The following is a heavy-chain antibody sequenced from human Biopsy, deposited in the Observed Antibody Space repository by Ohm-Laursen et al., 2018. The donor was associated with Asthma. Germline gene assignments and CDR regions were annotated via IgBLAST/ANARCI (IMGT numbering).Heavy chain of an antibody. CDR3: ARVSALYDFWSGYSLYDC. CDR1: GFTFSSYW. CDR2: INSDGSST. J-gene: IGHJ4*02. Sequence: SLRLSCAASGFTFSSYWMHWVRQAPGKGLMWVSRINSDGSSTTYADSVKGRFTISRDNAENTLYLRMNSLRAEDTAVYYCARVSALYDFWSGYSLYDCWGQGTLVTVSS. V-gene: IGHV3-74*01. D-gene: IGHD3-3*01.